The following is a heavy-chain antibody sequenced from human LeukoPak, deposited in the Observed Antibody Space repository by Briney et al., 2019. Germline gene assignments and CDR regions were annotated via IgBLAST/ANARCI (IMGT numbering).Heavy chain of an antibody. Sequence: SETLSLTCTVSGGSISSSSYYWGWIRQPPGKGLEWIGSIYYSGSTYYNPSLKSRVTISVDTSKNQFSLKLSSVTAADTAVYYCARGGSSGYDSTLFDHWGQGTLVTVSS. D-gene: IGHD5-12*01. CDR3: ARGGSSGYDSTLFDH. CDR2: IYYSGST. CDR1: GGSISSSSYY. V-gene: IGHV4-39*07. J-gene: IGHJ5*02.